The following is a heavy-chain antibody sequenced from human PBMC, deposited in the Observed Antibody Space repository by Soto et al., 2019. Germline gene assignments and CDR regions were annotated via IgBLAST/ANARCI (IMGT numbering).Heavy chain of an antibody. J-gene: IGHJ4*02. Sequence: PSETLSLTCTVSGGSISPYFWSWIRQPPWKGLEWIGYIFYSGSTNYNPSLTSRVTISVDTSKNQFSLKLSSVTAADTAVYYCARHASTDIVVVPGTDYWGQGTLVTVSS. CDR3: ARHASTDIVVVPGTDY. D-gene: IGHD2-2*01. CDR1: GGSISPYF. CDR2: IFYSGST. V-gene: IGHV4-59*01.